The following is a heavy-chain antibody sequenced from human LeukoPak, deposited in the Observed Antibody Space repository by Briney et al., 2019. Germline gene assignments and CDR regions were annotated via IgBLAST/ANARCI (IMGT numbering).Heavy chain of an antibody. CDR1: GGTFSSYA. CDR3: ARALLDTAMDNYYYYYMDV. D-gene: IGHD5-18*01. J-gene: IGHJ6*03. V-gene: IGHV1-69*05. CDR2: IIPIFGTA. Sequence: ASVKVPCKASGGTFSSYAISWVRQAPGQGLEWMGGIIPIFGTANYAQKFQGRVTITTDESTSTAYMELSSLRSEDTAVYYCARALLDTAMDNYYYYYMDVWGKGTTVTVS.